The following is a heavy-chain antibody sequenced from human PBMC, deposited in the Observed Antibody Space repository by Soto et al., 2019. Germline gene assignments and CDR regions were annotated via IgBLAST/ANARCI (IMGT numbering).Heavy chain of an antibody. CDR3: ARVSYSSSWNGEYYFDY. D-gene: IGHD6-13*01. CDR2: ISSSSSTI. V-gene: IGHV3-48*02. Sequence: EVQLLESGGGLVQPGGSLRLSCAASGFTFSSYSMNWVRQAPGKGLEWVSYISSSSSTIYYADSVKGRFTISRDNAKNSLYLQMNSLRDEDTAVYYCARVSYSSSWNGEYYFDYWGQGTLVTVSS. J-gene: IGHJ4*02. CDR1: GFTFSSYS.